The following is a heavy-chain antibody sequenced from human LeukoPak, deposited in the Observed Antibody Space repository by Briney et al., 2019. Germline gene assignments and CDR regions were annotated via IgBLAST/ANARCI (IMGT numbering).Heavy chain of an antibody. CDR1: GGSFSGYY. D-gene: IGHD3-22*01. V-gene: IGHV4-34*01. J-gene: IGHJ4*02. Sequence: SETLSLTCAVYGGSFSGYYWSWIRQPPGKGLEWIGEINHSGSTNYNPSLKSRVTISVDTSKNQFSLKLSSVTAADTAVYYCARFRDYDSSGEADYWGQGTLVTVSS. CDR3: ARFRDYDSSGEADY. CDR2: INHSGST.